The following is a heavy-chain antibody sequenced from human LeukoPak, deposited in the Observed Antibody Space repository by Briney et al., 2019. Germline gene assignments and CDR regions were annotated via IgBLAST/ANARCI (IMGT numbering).Heavy chain of an antibody. D-gene: IGHD3-16*01. V-gene: IGHV4-59*01. J-gene: IGHJ5*02. CDR2: IYYTGST. Sequence: SETLSLTCTVSGGSISSYYWSWIRQPPGKGLEWIGFIYYTGSTNYNPSLKSRVTISVDTSKNQFSLKLTSVTAADTAVYYCARGVNDYVWGSSKRHINWFDPWGQGTLVTVSS. CDR1: GGSISSYY. CDR3: ARGVNDYVWGSSKRHINWFDP.